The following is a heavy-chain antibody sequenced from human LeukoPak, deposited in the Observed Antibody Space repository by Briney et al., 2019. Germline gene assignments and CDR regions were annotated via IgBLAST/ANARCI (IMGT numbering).Heavy chain of an antibody. CDR1: GFTFSIYE. CDR2: SSSGSTI. V-gene: IGHV3-48*03. Sequence: GWSLRLSCAASGFTFSIYEMNWVRQAPGKGLEWVSSSSGSTIYYADSVKGRFTISRDNAKNSLYLQMNSLRAEDTAIHYCAREDSSGLDYWGQGTLVTVSS. D-gene: IGHD6-19*01. CDR3: AREDSSGLDY. J-gene: IGHJ4*02.